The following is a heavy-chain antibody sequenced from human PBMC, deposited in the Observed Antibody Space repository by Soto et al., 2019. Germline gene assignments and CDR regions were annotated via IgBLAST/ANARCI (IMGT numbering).Heavy chain of an antibody. J-gene: IGHJ6*03. V-gene: IGHV4-59*12. D-gene: IGHD1-1*01. CDR2: IYYSGST. Sequence: PSETLSLTCTVSGGSISSYYWSWIRQPPGKGLEWIGYIYYSGSTNYNPSLKSRVTISVDTSKNQFSLKLSSVTAADTAVYYCAREVVGRKTGTTGTRYYYYYMDVRGNGTTVTV. CDR1: GGSISSYY. CDR3: AREVVGRKTGTTGTRYYYYYMDV.